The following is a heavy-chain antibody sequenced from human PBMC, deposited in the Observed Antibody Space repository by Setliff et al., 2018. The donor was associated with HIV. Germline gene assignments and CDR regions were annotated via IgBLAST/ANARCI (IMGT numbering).Heavy chain of an antibody. CDR1: GFTFSSYW. V-gene: IGHV3-7*03. Sequence: PGGSLRLSCAASGFTFSSYWMSWVRQAPGKGLEWVANIKQDGSEKYYVDSVKGRFTISRDNAKNSLYLQMNSLRAEDTAVYYCARDQYYYDTSGYYRGSAFDFWGQGTLVTVSS. D-gene: IGHD3-22*01. J-gene: IGHJ4*02. CDR3: ARDQYYYDTSGYYRGSAFDF. CDR2: IKQDGSEK.